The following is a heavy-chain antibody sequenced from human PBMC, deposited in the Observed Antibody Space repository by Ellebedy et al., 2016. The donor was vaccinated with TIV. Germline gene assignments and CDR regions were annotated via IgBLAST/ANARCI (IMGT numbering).Heavy chain of an antibody. J-gene: IGHJ4*02. Sequence: GESLKISCAASRFTFSSYVMHWVRQAPGKALEWVAAISFDGSNKYYADSVKGRFTISRDNAKNTLYLQMNSLRAEDTAVYYCATEWPRNYWGQGTLVTVSS. V-gene: IGHV3-30-3*01. CDR2: ISFDGSNK. CDR1: RFTFSSYV. CDR3: ATEWPRNY. D-gene: IGHD5-24*01.